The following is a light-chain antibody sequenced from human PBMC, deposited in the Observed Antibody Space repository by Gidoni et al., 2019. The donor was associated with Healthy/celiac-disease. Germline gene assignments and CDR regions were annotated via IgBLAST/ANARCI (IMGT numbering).Light chain of an antibody. V-gene: IGKV1-39*01. Sequence: DIQMTPSPSSLSASLGDRVTITCRASQSISSYLNWYQQKPGKAAKLLIYAASSLQSGVPSRFSGSGSGTDFTLTISSRQPEDFATYYCQQSYSTSITFGQGTRLEIK. CDR3: QQSYSTSIT. CDR1: QSISSY. J-gene: IGKJ5*01. CDR2: AAS.